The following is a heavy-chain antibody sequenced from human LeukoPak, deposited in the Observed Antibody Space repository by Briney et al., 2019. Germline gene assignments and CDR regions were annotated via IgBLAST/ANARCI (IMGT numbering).Heavy chain of an antibody. CDR3: AKTAVGTNWNDWFDP. V-gene: IGHV3-33*06. CDR2: IWYDGSNK. Sequence: PGRSLRLSCAASGFTFSSYGMHWVRQAPGKGLEWVAVIWYDGSNKYYADSVKGRFTISRDNSKNTLYLQMNSLRAEDTAVYYCAKTAVGTNWNDWFDPWGQGTLVTVSS. D-gene: IGHD1-1*01. J-gene: IGHJ5*02. CDR1: GFTFSSYG.